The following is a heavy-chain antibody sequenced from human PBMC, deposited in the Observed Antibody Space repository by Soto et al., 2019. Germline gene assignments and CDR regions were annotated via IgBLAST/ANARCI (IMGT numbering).Heavy chain of an antibody. D-gene: IGHD3-10*01. V-gene: IGHV1-8*01. CDR2: MNPNSGNT. CDR3: ARGHRECCFEY. CDR1: GYTFTSYD. J-gene: IGHJ4*02. Sequence: QVQLVQSGAEVKKPGASVKVSCKASGYTFTSYDFNWVRQATGQGFEWMGWMNPNSGNTGYAQKFQDRVTLTRDTSIGRAYMELSSLRSADTAVYYWARGHRECCFEYWGQGTLVLVSA.